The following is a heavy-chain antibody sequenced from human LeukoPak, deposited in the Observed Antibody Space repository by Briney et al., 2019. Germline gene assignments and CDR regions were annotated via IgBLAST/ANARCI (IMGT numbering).Heavy chain of an antibody. J-gene: IGHJ3*02. CDR2: IYTSGST. CDR3: ARDLPPPDI. CDR1: GGSISSGSYY. Sequence: SETLSLTCTVSGGSISSGSYYWSWIRQPAGKGLEWIGRIYTSGSTNYNPSLKSRVTISVDTSKNQFSLKLSSVTAADTAVYYCARDLPPPDIWGQGTMVTVSS. V-gene: IGHV4-61*02.